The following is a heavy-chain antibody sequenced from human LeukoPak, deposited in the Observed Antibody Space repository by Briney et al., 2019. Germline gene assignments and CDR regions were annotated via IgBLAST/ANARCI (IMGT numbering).Heavy chain of an antibody. Sequence: PGGSLRLSCAASGFTFSSYSMRWVRQAPGKGLEWVAVISYDGSNKYYADSVKGRFTISRGNSKNTLYLQMNSLRAEDTAVYYCAGGEYGSGSCNDYWGQGTLVTVAS. CDR1: GFTFSSYS. D-gene: IGHD3-10*01. V-gene: IGHV3-30-3*01. CDR2: ISYDGSNK. J-gene: IGHJ4*02. CDR3: AGGEYGSGSCNDY.